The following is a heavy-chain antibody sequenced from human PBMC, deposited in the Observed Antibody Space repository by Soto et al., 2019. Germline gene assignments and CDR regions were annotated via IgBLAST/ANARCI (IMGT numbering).Heavy chain of an antibody. Sequence: SETLSLTCTVSGGSVSSGSYYWSWIRQPPGKGLEWIGYIYYSGSTNYNPSLKSRVTISVDTSKNQFSLKLSSVTAADTAVYYCARDQAEYYDFWSGYYTCAFDIWGQGTMVTVSS. CDR1: GGSVSSGSYY. CDR3: ARDQAEYYDFWSGYYTCAFDI. V-gene: IGHV4-61*01. CDR2: IYYSGST. J-gene: IGHJ3*02. D-gene: IGHD3-3*01.